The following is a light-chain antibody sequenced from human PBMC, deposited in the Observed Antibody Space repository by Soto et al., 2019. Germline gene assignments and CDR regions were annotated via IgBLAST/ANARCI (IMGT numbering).Light chain of an antibody. CDR3: SSYADNNNYV. V-gene: IGLV2-8*01. J-gene: IGLJ1*01. Sequence: QSALTQPPSASGSPGQSVTISCSGTSSDVGTYNHVSRYQQHPGKAPKLMIYEVSRRPSGVPDRFSGSKSGNTASLTVSGLQAEDEADYYCSSYADNNNYVFGTGTKLTVL. CDR2: EVS. CDR1: SSDVGTYNH.